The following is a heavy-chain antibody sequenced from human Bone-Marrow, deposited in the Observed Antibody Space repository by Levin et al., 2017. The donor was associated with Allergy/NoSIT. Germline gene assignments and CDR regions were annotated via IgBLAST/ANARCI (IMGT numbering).Heavy chain of an antibody. V-gene: IGHV3-30*02. D-gene: IGHD2/OR15-2a*01. J-gene: IGHJ6*03. CDR3: ARALRNPYYYMDV. CDR2: ILNDGSNK. CDR1: GFTFSGYG. Sequence: GGSLRLSCAASGFTFSGYGMHWVRQAPGKGLEWIASILNDGSNKDLADSVKGRLTISRDNSKNTLYLQINSLRVEDTAVYYCARALRNPYYYMDVWGKGTTVTVSS.